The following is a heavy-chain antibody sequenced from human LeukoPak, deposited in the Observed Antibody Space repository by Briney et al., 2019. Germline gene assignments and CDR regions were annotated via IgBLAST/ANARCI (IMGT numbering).Heavy chain of an antibody. V-gene: IGHV4-4*07. Sequence: SETLSLTCTVSGGSISSYYWSWIRQPAGKGLEWIGRISTSGSTNYNPSLKSRLTMSVDTSKNQFSLQLSSVTAADTAVYSCARGIQLWLLDYWGQGTLVTVSS. CDR2: ISTSGST. CDR1: GGSISSYY. D-gene: IGHD5-18*01. J-gene: IGHJ4*02. CDR3: ARGIQLWLLDY.